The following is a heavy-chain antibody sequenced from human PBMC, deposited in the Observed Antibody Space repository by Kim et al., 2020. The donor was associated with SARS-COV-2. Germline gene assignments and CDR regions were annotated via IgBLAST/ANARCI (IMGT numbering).Heavy chain of an antibody. CDR3: ARGDSRFLEWLPRNNWFDP. J-gene: IGHJ5*02. CDR2: TYYRSKWYN. Sequence: SQTLSLTCAISGDSVSSNSAAWNWIRQSPSRGLEWLGRTYYRSKWYNDYAVSVKSRITINPDTSKNQFSLQLNSVTPEDTAVYYCARGDSRFLEWLPRNNWFDPWGQGTLVTVSS. D-gene: IGHD3-3*01. V-gene: IGHV6-1*01. CDR1: GDSVSSNSAA.